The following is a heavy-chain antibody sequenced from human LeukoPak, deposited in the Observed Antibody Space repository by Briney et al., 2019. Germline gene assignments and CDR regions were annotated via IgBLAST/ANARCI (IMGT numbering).Heavy chain of an antibody. CDR1: GFTFSSYA. D-gene: IGHD2-8*01. V-gene: IGHV3-23*01. J-gene: IGHJ4*02. CDR2: ISGSSGNI. CDR3: AKPRIVLMVYAIPPNFDY. Sequence: GSLRLSCAASGFTFSSYAMNWVRQAPGKGLEWVSYISGSSGNIYYADSVKGRFTISRDNSKNTLYLQMNSLRAEDTAVYYCAKPRIVLMVYAIPPNFDYWGQGTLVTVSS.